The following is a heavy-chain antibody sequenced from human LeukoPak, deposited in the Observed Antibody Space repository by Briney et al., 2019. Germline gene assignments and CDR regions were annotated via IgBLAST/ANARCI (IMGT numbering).Heavy chain of an antibody. D-gene: IGHD2-21*02. CDR1: GFTFSSYA. CDR2: ISGSGGST. J-gene: IGHJ5*02. Sequence: PGGSLRLSCAASGFTFSSYAMSWVRQAPGKGLEWVSAISGSGGSTYYADSVKGRFTISRDNSKNTLYLQMNSLRAEDTAVYYCAKDGLVVTATPLWFDPWGQGTLVTVSS. CDR3: AKDGLVVTATPLWFDP. V-gene: IGHV3-23*01.